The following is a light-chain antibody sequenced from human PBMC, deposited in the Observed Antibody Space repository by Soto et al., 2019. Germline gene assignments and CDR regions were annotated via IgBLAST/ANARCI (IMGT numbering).Light chain of an antibody. CDR1: QDLDKW. J-gene: IGKJ1*01. V-gene: IGKV1-5*01. CDR3: QQYSSYWT. CDR2: KSS. Sequence: ILMSQSPSSLSASVGDRVTITCRASQDLDKWLAWYQQKPGKAPNLLIYKSSTLRQGVPSRFSGFGSGTXXXLXXTXXXXDDFATYYCQQYSSYWTFGQGTVVEMK.